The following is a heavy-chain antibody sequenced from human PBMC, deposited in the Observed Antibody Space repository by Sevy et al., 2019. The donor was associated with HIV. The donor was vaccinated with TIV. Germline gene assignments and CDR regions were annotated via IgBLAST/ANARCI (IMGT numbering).Heavy chain of an antibody. CDR2: IYPGDSGT. D-gene: IGHD2-2*01. CDR1: GYSFTSYW. CDR3: ARHLPAVVPAAKSPLFYYMDV. Sequence: GESLKISCEGSGYSFTSYWIAWVRQMPGKGLEWMGIIYPGDSGTRYSPSFQGQVTISVDKSISTAYLQWTSLKASDTAGYYCARHLPAVVPAAKSPLFYYMDVWGKGTTVTVSS. J-gene: IGHJ6*03. V-gene: IGHV5-51*01.